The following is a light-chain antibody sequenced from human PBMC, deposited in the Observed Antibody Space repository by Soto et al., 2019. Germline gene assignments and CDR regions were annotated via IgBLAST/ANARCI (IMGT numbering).Light chain of an antibody. Sequence: DFVMTQTPLSSPVTLGQPASISCRSSQSIVHSDGNSYLSWLHQRPGQPPRLLIYMISNRFSGVPERFSGSGAGTDFTLKISRVEPEDVGVYYCMQATQPYTFGKGTKLEIK. J-gene: IGKJ2*01. V-gene: IGKV2-24*01. CDR1: QSIVHSDGNSY. CDR3: MQATQPYT. CDR2: MIS.